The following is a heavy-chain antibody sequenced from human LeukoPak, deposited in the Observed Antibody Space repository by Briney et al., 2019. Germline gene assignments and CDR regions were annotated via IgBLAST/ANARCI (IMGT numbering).Heavy chain of an antibody. V-gene: IGHV1-2*02. Sequence: ASVKVSCKASGYTFTGYYIHWVRQAPGQGLEWMGWVKPNTGDTQYAQKFQGRVTMSRDTSVSTAYMERSRLRSDDTAVYYCARDSEWFGENTYYYYYMDVWGKGTTVTISS. CDR1: GYTFTGYY. CDR3: ARDSEWFGENTYYYYYMDV. D-gene: IGHD3-10*01. J-gene: IGHJ6*03. CDR2: VKPNTGDT.